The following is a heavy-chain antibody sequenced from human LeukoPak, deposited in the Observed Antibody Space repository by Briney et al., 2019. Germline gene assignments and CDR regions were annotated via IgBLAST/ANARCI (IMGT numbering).Heavy chain of an antibody. V-gene: IGHV3-66*01. J-gene: IGHJ4*02. D-gene: IGHD3-10*01. Sequence: GGSLRLSCAASEFSVGSNYMTWVRQAPGKGLEWVSLIYSGGSTYYADSVKGRFTISRDNSKNTLYLQMNSLRAEDTAVYYCARAPLVRGVIPPFDYWGQGTLVTVSS. CDR1: EFSVGSNY. CDR2: IYSGGST. CDR3: ARAPLVRGVIPPFDY.